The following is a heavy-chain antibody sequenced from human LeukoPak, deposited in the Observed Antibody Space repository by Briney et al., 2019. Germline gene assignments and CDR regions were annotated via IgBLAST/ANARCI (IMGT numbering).Heavy chain of an antibody. CDR3: ARNDYAPTFDY. J-gene: IGHJ4*02. V-gene: IGHV3-23*01. CDR2: ISGTTSGT. D-gene: IGHD4-17*01. Sequence: GGSLRLSCAASGFTFSTCAMSWVRQAPGKGLEWVSGISGTTSGTYYADSVKGRFTISRDNSKNTLYLQMNSLRAEDTAVYYCARNDYAPTFDYWGQGTLVTVSS. CDR1: GFTFSTCA.